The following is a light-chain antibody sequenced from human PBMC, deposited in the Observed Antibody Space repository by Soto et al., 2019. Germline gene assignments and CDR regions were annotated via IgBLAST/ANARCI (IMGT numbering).Light chain of an antibody. CDR3: QQYYSSPPT. V-gene: IGKV4-1*01. J-gene: IGKJ1*01. CDR1: QSVFSSSNYRNY. CDR2: WAS. Sequence: DIVMTQSPDSLAVSLGERATFNCKSSQSVFSSSNYRNYLAWYQQKPRQSPKLLIYWASTRESGVPDRFSGSGSGTDFTLTISNLQAEDVAVYYCQQYYSSPPTFGHGTKVEIK.